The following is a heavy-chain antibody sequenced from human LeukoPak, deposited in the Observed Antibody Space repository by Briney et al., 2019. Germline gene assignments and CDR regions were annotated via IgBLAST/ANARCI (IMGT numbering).Heavy chain of an antibody. CDR2: MNQAGSGR. CDR1: GFTFSTYW. J-gene: IGHJ4*02. V-gene: IGHV3-7*01. Sequence: PGGSLRLSCAASGFTFSTYWMSWVRQAPGKGLEWVANMNQAGSGRQYVDSVKGRFTISRDNAKNSLFLQMNSLRAGDTAVYYCSAGPYFDHWGQGALVTVSS. CDR3: SAGPYFDH.